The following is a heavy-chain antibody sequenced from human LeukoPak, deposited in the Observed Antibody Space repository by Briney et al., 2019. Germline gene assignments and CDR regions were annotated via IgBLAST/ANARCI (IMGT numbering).Heavy chain of an antibody. D-gene: IGHD2-15*01. CDR1: GYSISSGYY. J-gene: IGHJ5*02. CDR2: IYHSGST. Sequence: SETLSLTCAVSGYSISSGYYWGWIRQPPGKGLEWIGGIYHSGSTYYNPSLKSRVTISVDTSKNQFSLKLSSVTAADTAVYYRARRGSKSGWFDPWGQGTLVTVSS. CDR3: ARRGSKSGWFDP. V-gene: IGHV4-38-2*01.